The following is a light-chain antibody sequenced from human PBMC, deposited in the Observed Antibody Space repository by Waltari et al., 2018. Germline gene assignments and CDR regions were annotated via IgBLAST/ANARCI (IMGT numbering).Light chain of an antibody. V-gene: IGKV3-15*01. CDR3: QQFTIWPYT. Sequence: EIVMTQSPAALSVSPGERVTLSCRASQIICTTLAWYQQKPGQSPRLLSYLASTRATGVPARFSGSGSGTEFTLTISSLQSEDFGVYYCQQFTIWPYTFGQGTKLEI. CDR1: QIICTT. J-gene: IGKJ2*01. CDR2: LAS.